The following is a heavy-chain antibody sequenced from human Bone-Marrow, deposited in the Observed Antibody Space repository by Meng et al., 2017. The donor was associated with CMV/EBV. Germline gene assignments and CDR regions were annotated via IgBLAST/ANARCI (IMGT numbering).Heavy chain of an antibody. J-gene: IGHJ5*02. Sequence: GGSLRLSCAASGFTFSNYGMHWVRQAPGKGLEWVAFIRNDGSNKYADSVKGRFTISRANSKNTLYLQMNRLRTEDTAVYYCAKDHSPSTNYDFWSGYYRDNWSDPWGQRTLVTVSS. CDR3: AKDHSPSTNYDFWSGYYRDNWSDP. V-gene: IGHV3-30*02. CDR2: IRNDGSN. CDR1: GFTFSNYG. D-gene: IGHD3-3*01.